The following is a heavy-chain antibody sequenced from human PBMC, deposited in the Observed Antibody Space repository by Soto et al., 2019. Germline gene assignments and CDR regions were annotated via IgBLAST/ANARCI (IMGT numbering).Heavy chain of an antibody. J-gene: IGHJ4*02. V-gene: IGHV4-39*01. D-gene: IGHD6-6*01. CDR2: IYYSGST. Sequence: QLQLQESGPGLVKPSETLSLTCTVSGGSISSSSYYWGWIRQPPGKGLEWIGSIYYSGSTYYNPSLKSRVTISVDTSKNQFSLKLSSVTAADTAVYYCARLTNSSSFDYWGQGTLVTVSS. CDR1: GGSISSSSYY. CDR3: ARLTNSSSFDY.